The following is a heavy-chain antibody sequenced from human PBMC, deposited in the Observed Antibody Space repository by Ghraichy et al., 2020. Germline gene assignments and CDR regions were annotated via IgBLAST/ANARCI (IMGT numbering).Heavy chain of an antibody. CDR1: GGTFSSYA. CDR2: IIPIFGTA. V-gene: IGHV1-69*13. CDR3: ARRKQPRLDLYYYYGMDV. D-gene: IGHD3/OR15-3a*01. Sequence: SVKVSCKASGGTFSSYAISWVRQAPGQGLEWMGGIIPIFGTANYAQKFQGRVTITADESTSTAYMELSSLRSEDTAVYYCARRKQPRLDLYYYYGMDVWGQGTTVTVSS. J-gene: IGHJ6*02.